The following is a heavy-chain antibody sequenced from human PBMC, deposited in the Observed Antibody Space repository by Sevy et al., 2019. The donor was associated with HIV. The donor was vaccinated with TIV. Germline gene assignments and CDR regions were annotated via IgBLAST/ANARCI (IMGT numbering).Heavy chain of an antibody. Sequence: GGSLRLSCAASGFTFSNYGMHWVRQAPGKGLEWVAVISYDGSIKYYADSVRGRFTISRDNSKNTLYLQMNSLRPEDTTMYFCAKDQGRLLELDHWGQGTLVTVSS. CDR3: AKDQGRLLELDH. V-gene: IGHV3-30*18. D-gene: IGHD1-7*01. CDR1: GFTFSNYG. J-gene: IGHJ4*02. CDR2: ISYDGSIK.